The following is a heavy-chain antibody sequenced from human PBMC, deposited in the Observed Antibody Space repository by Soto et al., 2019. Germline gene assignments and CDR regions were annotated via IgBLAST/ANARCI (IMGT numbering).Heavy chain of an antibody. CDR3: ARVDGSYGGVGDY. V-gene: IGHV3-11*06. D-gene: IGHD1-26*01. Sequence: SVKGRFTISRDNAKNSLFLQMNSLRAEDTAVYYCARVDGSYGGVGDYWGQGTLVTVSS. J-gene: IGHJ4*02.